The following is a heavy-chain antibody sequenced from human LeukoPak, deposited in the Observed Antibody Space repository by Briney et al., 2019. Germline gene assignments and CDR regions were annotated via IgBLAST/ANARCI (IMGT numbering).Heavy chain of an antibody. V-gene: IGHV1-69*05. Sequence: GASVKVSCKASGGTFSSYAISWVRQAPGQGLEWMGGIIPIFGTANYAQKFQGRVTTTTDESTSTAYMELSSLRSEDTAVYYCARGQGYCSSTSCRNFHYYYMDVWGKGTTVTVSS. D-gene: IGHD2-2*01. CDR1: GGTFSSYA. CDR2: IIPIFGTA. J-gene: IGHJ6*03. CDR3: ARGQGYCSSTSCRNFHYYYMDV.